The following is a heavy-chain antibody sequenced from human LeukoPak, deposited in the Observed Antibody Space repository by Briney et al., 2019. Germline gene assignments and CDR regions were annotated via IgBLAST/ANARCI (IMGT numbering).Heavy chain of an antibody. V-gene: IGHV4-31*03. D-gene: IGHD1-26*01. CDR2: IYYSGST. Sequence: PSETLSLTCTVSGGSIGSGGYYWSWIRQHPGKGLEWIGYIYYSGSTYYNPSLKSRVTISVDTSKNQFSLKLSSVTAADTAVYYCARGWDQYYFDYWGQGTLVTVSS. CDR3: ARGWDQYYFDY. CDR1: GGSIGSGGYY. J-gene: IGHJ4*02.